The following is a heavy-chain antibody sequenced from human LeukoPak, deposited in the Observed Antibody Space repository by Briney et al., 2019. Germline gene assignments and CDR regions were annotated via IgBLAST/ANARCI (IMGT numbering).Heavy chain of an antibody. CDR3: ARVSSPPLGSGSYYDFDY. J-gene: IGHJ4*02. V-gene: IGHV1-8*01. CDR2: MNPNSGNT. CDR1: GYTFTSYD. Sequence: ASVKVSCKASGYTFTSYDINWVRQATGQGLEWMGWMNPNSGNTGYAQKFQGRVTMTRNTSISTAYMELSSLRSEDTAVYYCARVSSPPLGSGSYYDFDYWGQGTLITVSS. D-gene: IGHD3-10*01.